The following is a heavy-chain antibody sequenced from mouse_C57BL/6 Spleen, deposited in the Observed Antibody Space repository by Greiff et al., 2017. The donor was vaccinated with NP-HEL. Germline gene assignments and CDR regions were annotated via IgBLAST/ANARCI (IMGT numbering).Heavy chain of an antibody. J-gene: IGHJ4*01. V-gene: IGHV1-82*01. D-gene: IGHD1-1*01. CDR3: ARSGITTVNYYAMDY. Sequence: QVQLQQSGPELVKPGASVKISCKASGYAFSSSWMNWVKQRPGKGLEWIGRIYPGDGDTNYNGKFKGKATLTADKSSSTAYMQLSSLTSEDSAVYFCARSGITTVNYYAMDYWGQGTSVTVSS. CDR2: IYPGDGDT. CDR1: GYAFSSSW.